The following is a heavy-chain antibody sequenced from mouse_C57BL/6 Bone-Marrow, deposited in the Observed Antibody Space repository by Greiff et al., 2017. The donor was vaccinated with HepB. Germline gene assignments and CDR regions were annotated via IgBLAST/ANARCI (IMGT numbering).Heavy chain of an antibody. CDR2: IHPSDSDT. J-gene: IGHJ4*01. D-gene: IGHD1-1*01. CDR3: AIHYYGTSAMDY. V-gene: IGHV1-74*01. Sequence: VKQRPGQGLEWIGRIHPSDSDTNYNQKFKGKATLTVDKSSSTAYMQLSSLTSEDSAVYYCAIHYYGTSAMDYWGQGTSVTVSS.